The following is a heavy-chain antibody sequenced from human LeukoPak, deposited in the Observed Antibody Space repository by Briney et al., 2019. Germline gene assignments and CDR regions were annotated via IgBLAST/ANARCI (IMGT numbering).Heavy chain of an antibody. J-gene: IGHJ2*01. CDR2: VSTSSSSI. V-gene: IGHV3-48*01. CDR1: GFTFSVYF. Sequence: GGSLRLSCAVSGFTFSVYFMGWVRQAPGKGLEWVSYVSTSSSSIYYADSVRGRFAISRDNAKNSLFLQVNSLRGEDTAVYYWARASGGNSDGSFALWASGPLATVPP. CDR3: ARASGGNSDGSFAL. D-gene: IGHD4-23*01.